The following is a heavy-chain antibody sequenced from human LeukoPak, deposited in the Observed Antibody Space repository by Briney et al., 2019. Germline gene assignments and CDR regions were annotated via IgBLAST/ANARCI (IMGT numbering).Heavy chain of an antibody. CDR1: GGSLSSGRYY. V-gene: IGHV4-61*02. CDR3: ASSRGSYYKVMGFDY. Sequence: PSETLSLTCTVSGGSLSSGRYYWSWIRQPAGKGLEWIGRIYTSGSTNYNPSLKSRVTISVDTSKNQFSLKLSSVTAADTAVYYCASSRGSYYKVMGFDYWGQGTLVTVSS. D-gene: IGHD1-26*01. J-gene: IGHJ4*02. CDR2: IYTSGST.